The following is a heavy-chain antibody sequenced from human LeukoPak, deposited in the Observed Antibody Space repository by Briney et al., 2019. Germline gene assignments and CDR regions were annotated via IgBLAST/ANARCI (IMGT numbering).Heavy chain of an antibody. CDR2: INDDGSAT. V-gene: IGHV3-74*01. CDR3: AREILAPGKTHDY. J-gene: IGHJ4*02. Sequence: GGSLRLSCVASGFTFSSRDWMTWVRQAPGKGLVWVSRINDDGSATFYADSVKGRFTISRDNAKNTLFLQINSLRAEDTAVYYCAREILAPGKTHDYWGQGTLVTVSS. CDR1: GFTFSSRDW.